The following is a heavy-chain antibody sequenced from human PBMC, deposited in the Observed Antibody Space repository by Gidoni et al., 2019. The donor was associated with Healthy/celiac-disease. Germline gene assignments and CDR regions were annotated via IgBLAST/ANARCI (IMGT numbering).Heavy chain of an antibody. CDR3: ARRGYYDGSGWDPTEAFDI. J-gene: IGHJ3*02. CDR2: IYYSGST. Sequence: QLQLQESGPGLVKPSETLSLTCTVAGGPSSSRSYYWGWIRQHPGKGLEWIGSIYYSGSTYYNPSLKRRVTISVDTSKNQFSLKLSSVTAADTAVYYCARRGYYDGSGWDPTEAFDIWGQGTMVTVSS. V-gene: IGHV4-39*01. D-gene: IGHD3-22*01. CDR1: GGPSSSRSYY.